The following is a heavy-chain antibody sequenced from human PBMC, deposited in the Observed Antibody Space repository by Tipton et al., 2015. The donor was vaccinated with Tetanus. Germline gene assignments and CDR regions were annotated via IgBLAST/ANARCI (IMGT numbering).Heavy chain of an antibody. D-gene: IGHD3-3*01. Sequence: SLRLSCAASGFIFSSYGIHWVRQAPGKGLEWVADSWHDGTDKYYADSVKGRFTISRDNSKNSLYLQMNSLRAEDSAVYYCAGEADWSGGKCFSGGLDNWGQGTHVTGSS. V-gene: IGHV3-33*01. CDR2: SWHDGTDK. CDR3: AGEADWSGGKCFSGGLDN. CDR1: GFIFSSYG. J-gene: IGHJ4*02.